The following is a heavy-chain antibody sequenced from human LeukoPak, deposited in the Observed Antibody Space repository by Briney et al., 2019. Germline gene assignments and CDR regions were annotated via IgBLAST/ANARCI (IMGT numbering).Heavy chain of an antibody. CDR1: GFTFSSYA. CDR2: IRGKTYGGTA. J-gene: IGHJ4*02. CDR3: TRSLTFCGSGCYRPADS. D-gene: IGHD2-21*02. Sequence: GGSLRLSCAASGFTFSSYALSWFRQAPGKGLEWVGFIRGKTYGGTAEYAASVKGRSTISRDDSEGIAYLQMNSLKIEDTAVYFCTRSLTFCGSGCYRPADSWGQGTLVTVSS. V-gene: IGHV3-49*03.